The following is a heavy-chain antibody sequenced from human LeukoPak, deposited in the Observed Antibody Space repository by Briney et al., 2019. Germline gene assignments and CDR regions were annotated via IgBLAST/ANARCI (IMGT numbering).Heavy chain of an antibody. CDR2: INPSSGGT. J-gene: IGHJ4*02. CDR3: ARLTYYDFWSGYNYAFDI. CDR1: GYTFTGYY. V-gene: IGHV1-2*02. D-gene: IGHD3-3*01. Sequence: ASVKVSCKASGYTFTGYYMHWVRQAPGQGLEWMGWINPSSGGTNYAQKFQGRVTMTRDTSISTAYMELSRLRSDDTAVYYCARLTYYDFWSGYNYAFDIWGQGTLVTVSS.